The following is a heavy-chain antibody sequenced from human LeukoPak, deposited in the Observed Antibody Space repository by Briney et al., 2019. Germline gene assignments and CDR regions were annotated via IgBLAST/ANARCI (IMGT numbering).Heavy chain of an antibody. CDR2: IYPGDSDT. CDR3: ATGPIQLPFDY. J-gene: IGHJ4*02. V-gene: IGHV5-51*07. D-gene: IGHD5-18*01. CDR1: GSTIITYR. Sequence: RAGSFLNFCCTSSGSTIITYRNCLRHQMAEKLLGMMVIIYPGDSDTRYSPSFQGQVTISADKSISTAYLQWSSLKASDTAMYYCATGPIQLPFDYWGQGTLVTVSS.